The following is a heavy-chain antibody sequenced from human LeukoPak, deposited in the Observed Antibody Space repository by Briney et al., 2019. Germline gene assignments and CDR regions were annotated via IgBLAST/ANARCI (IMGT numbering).Heavy chain of an antibody. CDR3: AAFSKRESGYDPYYYYGMDV. V-gene: IGHV3-48*03. J-gene: IGHJ6*04. CDR2: ISSSGSTI. Sequence: PGGSLRLSCAASGFTFSSYEMNWVRQAPGKGLEWVSYISSSGSTIYYADSVKGRFTIYRDNAKNSLYLQMNSLRAEDTAVYYCAAFSKRESGYDPYYYYGMDVWGKGTTVTVSS. D-gene: IGHD5-12*01. CDR1: GFTFSSYE.